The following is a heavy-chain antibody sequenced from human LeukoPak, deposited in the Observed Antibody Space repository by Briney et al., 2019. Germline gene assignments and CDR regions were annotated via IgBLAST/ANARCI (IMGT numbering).Heavy chain of an antibody. CDR1: GYSFSNFW. J-gene: IGHJ4*02. V-gene: IGHV5-51*01. CDR3: ARREAAANFDY. D-gene: IGHD2-15*01. Sequence: GESLKTSCQGPGYSFSNFWIVWVRQMPGKGLEWMGIVYSGDSDTRFSPSFQGQVINSADRSVHTVYLHWDSLKASHTATYYCARREAAANFDYWGQGTLVTVSS. CDR2: VYSGDSDT.